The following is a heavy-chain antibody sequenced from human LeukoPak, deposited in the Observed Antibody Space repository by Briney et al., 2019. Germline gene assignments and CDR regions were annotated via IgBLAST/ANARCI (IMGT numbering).Heavy chain of an antibody. CDR1: GFTFSSYA. Sequence: GGSLRLSCAASGFTFSSYAMNWVRQAPGKGLEWVSVISGSGGTTYYADSVKGRFTISRDYSKNTLYLQMNSLRAEDTAVYYCARESEQGGTAGDYWGQGTLVTVSS. CDR3: ARESEQGGTAGDY. J-gene: IGHJ4*02. CDR2: ISGSGGTT. D-gene: IGHD1-14*01. V-gene: IGHV3-23*01.